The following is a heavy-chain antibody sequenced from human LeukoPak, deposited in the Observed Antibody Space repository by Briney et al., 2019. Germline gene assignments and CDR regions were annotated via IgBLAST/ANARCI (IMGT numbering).Heavy chain of an antibody. CDR2: ISSSSSYI. CDR3: AKDHGSSDWYYFDY. J-gene: IGHJ4*02. V-gene: IGHV3-21*03. Sequence: GGSLRLSCAGSGFTLSSYSMDWVRQAPGKGLEWVSSISSSSSYIYYADSVKGRFTISRDNAKNSLYLQMNTLRADDTAVYYCAKDHGSSDWYYFDYWGQGTLVTVSS. D-gene: IGHD6-13*01. CDR1: GFTLSSYS.